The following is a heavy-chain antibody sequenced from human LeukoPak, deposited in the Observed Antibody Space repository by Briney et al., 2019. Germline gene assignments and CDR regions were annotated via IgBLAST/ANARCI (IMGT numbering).Heavy chain of an antibody. V-gene: IGHV1-2*02. CDR3: ARDPNDRSPYYHFDY. J-gene: IGHJ4*02. Sequence: ASVKVSCKASGYTFTGYYMHWVRQAPGQGLEWMGWINPNSGDTHYAQKFQGRVTMTRDTSIGTGYMEVSRLRSDDTAVFFCARDPNDRSPYYHFDYWGQGTLVTVPS. D-gene: IGHD3-10*01. CDR1: GYTFTGYY. CDR2: INPNSGDT.